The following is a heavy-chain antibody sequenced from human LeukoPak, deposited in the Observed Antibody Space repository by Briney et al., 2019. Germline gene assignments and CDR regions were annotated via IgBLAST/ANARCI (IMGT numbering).Heavy chain of an antibody. CDR2: ITSDGSST. D-gene: IGHD3-22*01. CDR1: GFTFSSYA. V-gene: IGHV3-74*01. CDR3: ARAVRTYDSSGDYLDAFDI. Sequence: PGGSLRLSCAASGFTFSSYAMSWVRQAPGKGLALVSRITSDGSSTSYADSVKGRFTISRDNTKNTLYLQMKSLRAEDTAVYYCARAVRTYDSSGDYLDAFDIWGQGTMVTVSS. J-gene: IGHJ3*02.